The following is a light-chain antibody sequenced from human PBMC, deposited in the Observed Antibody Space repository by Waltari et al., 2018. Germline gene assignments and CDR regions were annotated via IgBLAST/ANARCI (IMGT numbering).Light chain of an antibody. CDR1: SSDVGFYNY. J-gene: IGLJ3*02. Sequence: QSALTQPASVSGSPGQSITISCTGTSSDVGFYNYVSWYKQYPVKAPKLNIYDVFRRPSGVSNRFSGSKSGNTASLTISGLQTEDEGDYYCNSYTGSSSWVFGGGTKLTVL. V-gene: IGLV2-14*03. CDR3: NSYTGSSSWV. CDR2: DVF.